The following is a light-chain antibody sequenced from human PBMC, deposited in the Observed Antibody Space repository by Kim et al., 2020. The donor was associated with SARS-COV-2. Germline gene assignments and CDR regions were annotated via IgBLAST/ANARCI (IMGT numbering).Light chain of an antibody. J-gene: IGKJ5*01. V-gene: IGKV1-33*01. Sequence: DIQMTQSPSSLSASVGDRVTITCQASQDISNYLNWYQQKPGKAPKLLIYDASNLETGVPSRFSGSGAGTDFTFTISSLQPEDIATYYCQQYVNLQITFGQGTRLEIK. CDR1: QDISNY. CDR2: DAS. CDR3: QQYVNLQIT.